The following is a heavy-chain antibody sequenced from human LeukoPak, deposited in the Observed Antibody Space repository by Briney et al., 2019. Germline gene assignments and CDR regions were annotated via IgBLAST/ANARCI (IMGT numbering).Heavy chain of an antibody. CDR3: AKNAAGTCMDV. V-gene: IGHV3-33*06. J-gene: IGHJ6*04. D-gene: IGHD6-13*01. CDR2: IWYDGSSK. Sequence: GSLRLSCAASGFTFSSYGMHWVRQAPGKGLEWVAVIWYDGSSKYYADSVKGRFTISRDNSKNTLYLQMNSLRAEDTAVYYCAKNAAGTCMDVWGKGTTVTVSS. CDR1: GFTFSSYG.